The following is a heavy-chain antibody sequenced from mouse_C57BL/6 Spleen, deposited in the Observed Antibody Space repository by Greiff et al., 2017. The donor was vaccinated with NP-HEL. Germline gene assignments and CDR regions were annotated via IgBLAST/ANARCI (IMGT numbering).Heavy chain of an antibody. D-gene: IGHD6-1*01. CDR1: GYAFSSSW. V-gene: IGHV1-82*01. Sequence: VKLQESGPELVKPGASVKISCKASGYAFSSSWMNWVKQRPGKGLEWIGRIYPGDGDTNYNGKFKGKATLTADKSSSTAYMQLSSLTSEDSAVYFCARRSPMGAMDYWGQGTSVTVSS. CDR2: IYPGDGDT. J-gene: IGHJ4*01. CDR3: ARRSPMGAMDY.